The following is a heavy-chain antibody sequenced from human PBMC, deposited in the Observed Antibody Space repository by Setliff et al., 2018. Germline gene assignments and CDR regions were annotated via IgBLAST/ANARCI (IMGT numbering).Heavy chain of an antibody. CDR1: GFTFSSYG. CDR2: IWYDGSNK. V-gene: IGHV3-33*06. J-gene: IGHJ4*02. Sequence: HPGGSLRLSCAASGFTFSSYGMHWVRQAPGKGLEWVAVIWYDGSNKYYADSVKGRFTISRDNSKNTLYVQMNSLGAEDTAVYYCAKAPYSSSWYRTPGYYFDYGGQGTLVTVSS. CDR3: AKAPYSSSWYRTPGYYFDY. D-gene: IGHD6-13*01.